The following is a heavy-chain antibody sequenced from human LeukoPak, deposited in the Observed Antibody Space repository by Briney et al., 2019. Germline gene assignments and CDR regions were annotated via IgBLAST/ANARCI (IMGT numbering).Heavy chain of an antibody. CDR2: XXPXXGST. Sequence: MXXVXQAPGQGXXWMGXXXPXXGSTSYAQKFQGRVTMTSDTSTSTVYMELSSLRSEDTAVYYCARDLGYSYGFELNHAFDIWGQGTMVTVS. D-gene: IGHD5-18*01. J-gene: IGHJ3*02. CDR3: ARDLGYSYGFELNHAFDI. V-gene: IGHV1-46*01.